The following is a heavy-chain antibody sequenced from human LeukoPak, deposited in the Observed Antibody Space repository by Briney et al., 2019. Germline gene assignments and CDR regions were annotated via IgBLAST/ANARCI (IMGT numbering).Heavy chain of an antibody. J-gene: IGHJ3*02. D-gene: IGHD5-18*01. CDR2: IYYSGST. Sequence: SETLSLTCTVSGGSISSYYWSWIRQPPGKGLEWIGYIYYSGSTNYNPSLKSRVTISVDTSKNQFSLKLSSVTAADTAVYYCAHVDTAMARVDAFDIWGQGTMVTVSS. CDR3: AHVDTAMARVDAFDI. V-gene: IGHV4-59*12. CDR1: GGSISSYY.